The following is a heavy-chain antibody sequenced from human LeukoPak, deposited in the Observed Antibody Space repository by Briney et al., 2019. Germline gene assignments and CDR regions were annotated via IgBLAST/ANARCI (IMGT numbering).Heavy chain of an antibody. J-gene: IGHJ6*02. CDR2: IIPIFGTA. V-gene: IGHV1-69*13. D-gene: IGHD6-13*01. CDR3: ARSVQQLVRCSGCYYYYGMDV. Sequence: SVKVSCKASGGTFSSYAISWVRQAPGQGLEWMGGIIPIFGTANYAQKFQGRVTITADESTSIAYMELSSLRSEDTAVYYCARSVQQLVRCSGCYYYYGMDVWGQGTTVTVSS. CDR1: GGTFSSYA.